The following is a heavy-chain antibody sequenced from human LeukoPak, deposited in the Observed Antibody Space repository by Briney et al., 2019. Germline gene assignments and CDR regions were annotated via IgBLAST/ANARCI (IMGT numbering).Heavy chain of an antibody. Sequence: SETLSLTCTVSGGSISSSSYYWGWIRQPPGTGLECIGTIYHSGSTYYNPSLKSRVTISVDTSKNQFSLKLNSVTAADTAVYYCARIYSSSWFLNWFDPWGQGTLVTVSS. CDR3: ARIYSSSWFLNWFDP. V-gene: IGHV4-39*07. CDR2: IYHSGST. D-gene: IGHD6-13*01. CDR1: GGSISSSSYY. J-gene: IGHJ5*02.